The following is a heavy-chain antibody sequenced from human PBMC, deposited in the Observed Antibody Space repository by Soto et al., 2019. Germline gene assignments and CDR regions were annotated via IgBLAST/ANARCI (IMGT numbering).Heavy chain of an antibody. CDR3: PRGPTEYYDNMGNSFLDY. CDR2: ISTYNGNT. V-gene: IGHV1-18*01. D-gene: IGHD3-22*01. J-gene: IGHJ4*02. CDR1: GYTFPTYG. Sequence: QVQLVQSGDEVKKPGASVKVSCKASGYTFPTYGMSWVRQAPGHGLVLMGWISTYNGNTKYAESHQGRTTMTTDTTTRTAYMELRSMRSDDTAVEYCPRGPTEYYDNMGNSFLDYWGQGTLVTVSS.